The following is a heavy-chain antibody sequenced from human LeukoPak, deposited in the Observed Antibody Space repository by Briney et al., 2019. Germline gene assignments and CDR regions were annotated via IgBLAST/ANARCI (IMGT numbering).Heavy chain of an antibody. V-gene: IGHV1-69*06. D-gene: IGHD2-15*01. Sequence: SVKVSCKASGGTFSSYAISWVRQAPGQGLEWMGGIIPIFGRANYAQKFQGRVTITADKSTSTAYMELSSLRSEDPAVYYCARELGDCSGGSCYSGDYYYYYMDVWGKGTTVTVSS. J-gene: IGHJ6*03. CDR3: ARELGDCSGGSCYSGDYYYYYMDV. CDR1: GGTFSSYA. CDR2: IIPIFGRA.